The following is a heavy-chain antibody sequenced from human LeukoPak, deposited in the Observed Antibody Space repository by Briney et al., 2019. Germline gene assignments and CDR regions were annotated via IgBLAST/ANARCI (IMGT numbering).Heavy chain of an antibody. Sequence: GGSLRLSCAASGFTFSSYGMHWVRQAPGKGLEWVALIRCVGSNKYYADSVKGRFTISRDNSKNTLYLQMNSLRAEDTAVYYCAKAKAWITTIDYWGQGTLVTVSS. CDR2: IRCVGSNK. CDR1: GFTFSSYG. D-gene: IGHD3-16*01. J-gene: IGHJ4*02. CDR3: AKAKAWITTIDY. V-gene: IGHV3-30*02.